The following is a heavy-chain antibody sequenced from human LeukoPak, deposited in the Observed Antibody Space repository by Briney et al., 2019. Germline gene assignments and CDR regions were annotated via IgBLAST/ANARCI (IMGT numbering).Heavy chain of an antibody. V-gene: IGHV1-18*01. D-gene: IGHD2-8*01. J-gene: IGHJ4*02. Sequence: GASVKVSCKASGYTFTSYGISWVRQAPGQGLGWMGWISAYNGNTNYAQKLQGRVTMTTDTFTSTAYMELRSLRSDDTAVYYCARAPIGYCTNGVCYGFLTDYWGQGTLVTVSS. CDR1: GYTFTSYG. CDR2: ISAYNGNT. CDR3: ARAPIGYCTNGVCYGFLTDY.